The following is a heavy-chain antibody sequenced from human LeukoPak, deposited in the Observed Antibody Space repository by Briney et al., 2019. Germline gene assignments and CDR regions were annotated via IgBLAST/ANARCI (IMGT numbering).Heavy chain of an antibody. CDR2: INPNGGGT. Sequence: GASVTVSFKASGYTFTDYYIHWVRQAPGQGLEWMGWINPNGGGTNFAQKFQGRVTMTRDTSINTAYMEMSRLTFDDTAVYYCASEVTTVTTRFDPWGQGTLVAVSS. D-gene: IGHD4-17*01. CDR3: ASEVTTVTTRFDP. J-gene: IGHJ5*02. CDR1: GYTFTDYY. V-gene: IGHV1-2*02.